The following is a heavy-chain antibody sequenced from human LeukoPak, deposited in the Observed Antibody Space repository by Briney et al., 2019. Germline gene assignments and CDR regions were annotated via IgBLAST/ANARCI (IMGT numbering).Heavy chain of an antibody. V-gene: IGHV4-59*01. Sequence: SETLSLTCTVSGGSISSYYWSWIRQPPGKGLEWIGYIYYSGSTNYNPSLKSRVTISVDTSKNQFSLKPSSVTAADTAVYYCARDGHSSSWSWFDPWGQGTLVTVSS. D-gene: IGHD6-13*01. CDR1: GGSISSYY. J-gene: IGHJ5*02. CDR3: ARDGHSSSWSWFDP. CDR2: IYYSGST.